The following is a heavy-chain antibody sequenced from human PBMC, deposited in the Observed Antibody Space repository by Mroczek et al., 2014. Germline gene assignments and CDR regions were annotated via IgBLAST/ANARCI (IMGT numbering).Heavy chain of an antibody. CDR3: ASHYYYDSSGYYPPGYYYYYYMDV. CDR1: GGSITNYY. Sequence: QVQLQESGPGLVKPSETLSLTCTVSGGSITNYYWNWIRQSPGKGLEWIGYIYYTGSTNYNPSLKSRVTISIDPAKHQFSLKLTSVTAADTAVYYCASHYYYDSSGYYPPGYYYYYYMDVWGRGTTVTVSS. CDR2: IYYTGST. D-gene: IGHD3-22*01. V-gene: IGHV4-59*01. J-gene: IGHJ6*03.